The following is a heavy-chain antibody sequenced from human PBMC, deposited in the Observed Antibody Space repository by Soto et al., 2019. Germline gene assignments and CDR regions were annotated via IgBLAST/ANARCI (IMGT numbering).Heavy chain of an antibody. Sequence: QVQLVQSGAEVKKPGSSVKVSCKASGGTFSSYAISWVRQAPGQGLEWMGGIIPIFGTANYAQKFQGRVTITADKSTSTAYMELRSLGSEDTAVYYCASYQHIVVGREPSFQHWGQGTLVTVSS. D-gene: IGHD2-21*01. CDR2: IIPIFGTA. J-gene: IGHJ1*01. CDR1: GGTFSSYA. V-gene: IGHV1-69*06. CDR3: ASYQHIVVGREPSFQH.